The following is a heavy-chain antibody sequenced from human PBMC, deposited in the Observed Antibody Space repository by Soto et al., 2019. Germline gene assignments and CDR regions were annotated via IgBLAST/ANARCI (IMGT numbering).Heavy chain of an antibody. V-gene: IGHV1-3*04. CDR2: INTDNGDA. Sequence: GXSGQGSCKASGYTLTNYSIHWVRQAPGQGLEWIGWINTDNGDAKYSQKFQGRVTVTRDTSATTAYMEVSSLRSEDTAVYYCARDKGYVVYWRLGNLVTVSS. CDR3: ARDKGYVVY. CDR1: GYTLTNYS. J-gene: IGHJ4*03.